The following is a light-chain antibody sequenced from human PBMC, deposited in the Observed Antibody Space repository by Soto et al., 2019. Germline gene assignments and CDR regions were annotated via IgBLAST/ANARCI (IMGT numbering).Light chain of an antibody. CDR2: DNS. CDR1: NIDSRT. V-gene: IGLV3-21*02. Sequence: SYELTQPPSVSVAPGQTATISCGENNIDSRTVHWYQQKPGQAPLLVVYDNSFRPSGIPNRFSGSNSGNKATLTISRVEAGDEAVYHCQVWDNFDDQISVFGFGTNLTV. J-gene: IGLJ1*01. CDR3: QVWDNFDDQISV.